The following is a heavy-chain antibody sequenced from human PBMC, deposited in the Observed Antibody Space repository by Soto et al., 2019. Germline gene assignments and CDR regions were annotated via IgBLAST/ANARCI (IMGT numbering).Heavy chain of an antibody. D-gene: IGHD3-22*01. V-gene: IGHV1-3*01. CDR3: ARGSGYYYWDDY. CDR1: GYTFTSYA. CDR2: INAGNGNT. Sequence: ASVKVSCKASGYTFTSYAMHWVRQAPGQRLEWMGWINAGNGNTKYSQKFQGRVTIARDTSASTAYMELSSLRSEDTAVYYCARGSGYYYWDDYWGQGTLVTVSS. J-gene: IGHJ4*02.